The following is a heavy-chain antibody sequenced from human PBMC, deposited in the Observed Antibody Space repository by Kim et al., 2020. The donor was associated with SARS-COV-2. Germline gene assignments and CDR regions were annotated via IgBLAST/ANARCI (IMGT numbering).Heavy chain of an antibody. V-gene: IGHV3-23*01. J-gene: IGHJ4*02. CDR2: ISGSGGST. CDR3: ALTLETMIVSRNYYFDY. D-gene: IGHD3-22*01. Sequence: GGSLRLSCAASGFTFSSYAMSWVRQAPGKGLEWVSAISGSGGSTYYADSVKGRFTISRDNSKNTLYLQMNSLRAEDTAVYYCALTLETMIVSRNYYFDYWGQGTLVTVSS. CDR1: GFTFSSYA.